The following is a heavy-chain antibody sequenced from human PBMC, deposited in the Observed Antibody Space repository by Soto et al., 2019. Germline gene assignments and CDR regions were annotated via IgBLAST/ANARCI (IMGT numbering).Heavy chain of an antibody. D-gene: IGHD6-19*01. V-gene: IGHV4-30-2*01. CDR3: ASAGGLGAVAADY. J-gene: IGHJ4*02. CDR1: GGSISSGGYS. Sequence: QLQLQESGSGLVKPSQTLSLTCAVSGGSISSGGYSWRWIRQPPGKGLEWIGYIYNSGSTYYNPSIKSRVTLSVDRSQNQFSLKLSSVTAADTAVYYCASAGGLGAVAADYWGQGTLVTVSS. CDR2: IYNSGST.